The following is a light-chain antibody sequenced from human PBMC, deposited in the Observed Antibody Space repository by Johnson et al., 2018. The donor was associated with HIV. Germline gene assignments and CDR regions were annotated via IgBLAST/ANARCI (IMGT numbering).Light chain of an antibody. CDR3: GTWDSSLSVFYV. V-gene: IGLV1-51*01. CDR1: SSNIGNNY. CDR2: DNN. J-gene: IGLJ1*01. Sequence: QPVLTQPPSVSAAPGQKVTISCSGSSSNIGNNYVSWYQQLPGTAPKLRIYDNNKRPPGIPDRFSGSKPGSSATLDITALHTGDAADYYCGTWDSSLSVFYVFGTGTKVTVL.